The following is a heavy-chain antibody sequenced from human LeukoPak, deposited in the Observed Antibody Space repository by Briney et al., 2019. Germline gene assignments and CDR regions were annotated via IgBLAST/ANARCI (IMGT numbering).Heavy chain of an antibody. D-gene: IGHD2-2*01. Sequence: SETLSLTCTVSGGSISSGDYYWSWIRQPPGKGLEWIGYIYYSGSTYYNPSLKSRVTISVDTSKNQFSLKLSSVTAADTAVYYCARDPVVPAGTGDYWGQGTLVTVSS. V-gene: IGHV4-30-4*01. J-gene: IGHJ4*02. CDR3: ARDPVVPAGTGDY. CDR1: GGSISSGDYY. CDR2: IYYSGST.